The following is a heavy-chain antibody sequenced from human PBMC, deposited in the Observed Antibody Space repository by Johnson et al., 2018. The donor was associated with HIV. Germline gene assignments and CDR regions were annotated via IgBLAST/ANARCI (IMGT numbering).Heavy chain of an antibody. CDR2: IIWNGGNT. J-gene: IGHJ3*02. V-gene: IGHV3-20*04. Sequence: VQLVESGGGVVRPGGSLRLSCAASGFTFNDYGMSWVRQAPGKGLEWVSGIIWNGGNTAYADSVKGRFTISRDNAKNSLYLQLNSLRAEDTALYYCAKDRRELPSPFDICGQGTMVTVSS. CDR1: GFTFNDYG. CDR3: AKDRRELPSPFDI. D-gene: IGHD1-7*01.